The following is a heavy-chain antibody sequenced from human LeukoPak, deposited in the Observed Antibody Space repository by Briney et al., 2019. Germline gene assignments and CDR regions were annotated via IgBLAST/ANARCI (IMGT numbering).Heavy chain of an antibody. CDR1: GFTFSSNA. CDR3: AKDFRIGYSAHFDY. D-gene: IGHD2-21*01. J-gene: IGHJ4*02. CDR2: IYENGGTT. Sequence: GGSLRLSCAASGFTFSSNAMCWVRQAPEKGLEFVSGIYENGGTTYYADSVKGRFSISRDNSKNTLYLQMDSLRGEDTAVYYCAKDFRIGYSAHFDYWGQGALVTVSS. V-gene: IGHV3-23*01.